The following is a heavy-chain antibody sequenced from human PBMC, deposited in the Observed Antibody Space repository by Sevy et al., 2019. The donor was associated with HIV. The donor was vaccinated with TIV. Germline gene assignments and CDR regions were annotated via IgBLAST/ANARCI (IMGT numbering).Heavy chain of an antibody. CDR2: IFSGGKT. V-gene: IGHV3-53*01. Sequence: GGSLRLSCAASGLTVSSNYMSWVRQAPGKGLEWVSLIFSGGKTNYAASVKGRFTISRDNSKNMLNLQMNSLRAEDTAFYYCARVSVYYYDSSGYYTTGNAFDIWGQGTMVTVSS. D-gene: IGHD3-22*01. J-gene: IGHJ3*02. CDR1: GLTVSSNY. CDR3: ARVSVYYYDSSGYYTTGNAFDI.